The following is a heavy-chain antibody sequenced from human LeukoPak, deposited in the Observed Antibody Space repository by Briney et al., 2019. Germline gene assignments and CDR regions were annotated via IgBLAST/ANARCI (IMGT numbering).Heavy chain of an antibody. CDR3: AKAYCSSTTCYASWFDP. D-gene: IGHD2-2*01. Sequence: GGSLRLSCAASGFTFSNFWMHWVRQAPGKGLVWVSRINSDGTTTNYADSVKGRFTISRDNAKNTLYLQMNSLRAEDTAVYYCAKAYCSSTTCYASWFDPWGQGTLVTVSS. CDR1: GFTFSNFW. CDR2: INSDGTTT. V-gene: IGHV3-74*01. J-gene: IGHJ5*02.